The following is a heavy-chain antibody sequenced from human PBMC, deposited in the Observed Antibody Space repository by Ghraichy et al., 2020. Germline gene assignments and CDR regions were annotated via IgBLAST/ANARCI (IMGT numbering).Heavy chain of an antibody. CDR2: ISSSSSYI. D-gene: IGHD3-10*01. CDR3: ARAESPYLDAFDI. V-gene: IGHV3-21*01. CDR1: GFTFSSYS. J-gene: IGHJ3*02. Sequence: LSLTCAASGFTFSSYSMNWVRQAPGKGLEWVSSISSSSSYIYYADSVKGRFTISRDNAKNSLYLQMNSLRAEDTAVYYCARAESPYLDAFDIWGQGTMVTVSS.